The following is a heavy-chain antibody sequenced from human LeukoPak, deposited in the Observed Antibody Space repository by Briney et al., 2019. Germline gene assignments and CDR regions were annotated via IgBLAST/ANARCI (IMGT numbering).Heavy chain of an antibody. J-gene: IGHJ4*02. D-gene: IGHD3-3*01. CDR3: ARVPRSSRIPIFR. CDR1: EFTFSSYE. Sequence: TGGSLRPSCAASEFTFSSYEMNWVRQAPGKGLEWVSYISSSGDTIYYADSVKGRFTISRDNAKNSLYLQLNSLRAEDTAVYYCARVPRSSRIPIFRWGQGTLVTVSS. V-gene: IGHV3-48*03. CDR2: ISSSGDTI.